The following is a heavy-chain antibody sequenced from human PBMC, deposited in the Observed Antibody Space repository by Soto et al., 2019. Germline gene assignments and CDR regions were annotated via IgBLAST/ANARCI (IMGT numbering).Heavy chain of an antibody. J-gene: IGHJ4*02. CDR2: FDPEDGET. CDR3: ARGEYSSSFPHFDY. V-gene: IGHV1-24*01. CDR1: GYTLTELS. D-gene: IGHD6-6*01. Sequence: ASVKVSCKVSGYTLTELSMHWVRQAPGKGLEWMGGFDPEDGETIYAQKFQGRVTMTEDTSTDTAYMELSSLRSEDTAVYYCARGEYSSSFPHFDYWGQGTLVTVSS.